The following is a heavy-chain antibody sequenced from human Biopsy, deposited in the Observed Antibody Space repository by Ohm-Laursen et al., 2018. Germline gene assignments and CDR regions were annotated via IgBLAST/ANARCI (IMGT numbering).Heavy chain of an antibody. Sequence: GASVKVSCKTSGYTFINYGINWVRQAPRQGLEWMGWISGYNGNINYAQKFLDRVTMTTDTSTNTAYMEVRRLRSDDTAVYYCARAKLEPVYCYYGMDVWGQGTTVTVSS. CDR1: GYTFINYG. V-gene: IGHV1-18*01. J-gene: IGHJ6*02. D-gene: IGHD1-1*01. CDR2: ISGYNGNI. CDR3: ARAKLEPVYCYYGMDV.